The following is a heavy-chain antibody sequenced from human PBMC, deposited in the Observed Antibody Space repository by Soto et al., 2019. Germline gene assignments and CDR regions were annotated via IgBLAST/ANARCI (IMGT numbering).Heavy chain of an antibody. Sequence: QVQLVQSGAEVKKPGASVKVSCKASGYTFTSYDINWVRQATGQGLEWMGWMNPNRGNTGYAQKVQGRVTTTMNTSISTAYMELSSLRSEDTAVYYCARGLRAARPSIWFDPWGQGTLVTVSS. V-gene: IGHV1-8*01. CDR1: GYTFTSYD. CDR3: ARGLRAARPSIWFDP. J-gene: IGHJ5*02. CDR2: MNPNRGNT. D-gene: IGHD6-6*01.